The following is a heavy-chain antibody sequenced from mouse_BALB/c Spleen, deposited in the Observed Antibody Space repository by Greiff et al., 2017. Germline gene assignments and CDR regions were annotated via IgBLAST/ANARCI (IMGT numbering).Heavy chain of an antibody. J-gene: IGHJ2*01. V-gene: IGHV1-14*01. CDR3: ARGALPFDY. Sequence: EVKLVESGPELVKPGASVKMSCKASGYTFTSYVMHWVKQKPGQGLEWIGYINPYNDGTKYNEKFKGKATLTSDKSSSTAYMELSSLTSEDSAVYYCARGALPFDYWGQGTTLTVSS. CDR1: GYTFTSYV. CDR2: INPYNDGT.